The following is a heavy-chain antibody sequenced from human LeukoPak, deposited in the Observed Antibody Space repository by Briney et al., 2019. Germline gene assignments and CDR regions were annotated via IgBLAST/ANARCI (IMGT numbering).Heavy chain of an antibody. D-gene: IGHD3-3*01. CDR3: TTLSYDVHY. Sequence: PGGSLRLSCAAPGFIFHNAWMTWVRQAPGKGLEWVGRIKSNPGGTADYAAPVKGRFIISRDDSKNTLYLQLNSLKTEDTAVYYCTTLSYDVHYWGQGTLVTVSS. CDR2: IKSNPGGTA. V-gene: IGHV3-15*05. CDR1: GFIFHNAW. J-gene: IGHJ4*02.